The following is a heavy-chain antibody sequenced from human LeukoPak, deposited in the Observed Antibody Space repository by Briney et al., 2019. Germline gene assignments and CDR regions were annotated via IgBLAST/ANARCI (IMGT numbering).Heavy chain of an antibody. CDR1: GYTFTSYA. CDR2: INAGNGNT. D-gene: IGHD6-13*01. CDR3: ARVGAAGTRFDFDY. Sequence: GASVTVSFTATGYTFTSYAMHWVRQAPGQRPEWIGWINAGNGNTKYSQKFQGRVTIIRNTSASTAYMELSSLRSEDTAVYDCARVGAAGTRFDFDYWGQGTLVTVSS. V-gene: IGHV1-3*01. J-gene: IGHJ4*02.